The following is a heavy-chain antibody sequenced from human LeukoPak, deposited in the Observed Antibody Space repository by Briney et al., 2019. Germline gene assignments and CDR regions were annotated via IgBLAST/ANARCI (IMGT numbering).Heavy chain of an antibody. J-gene: IGHJ5*02. CDR3: ARDPITMVRGRTRNWFDP. CDR2: INPNSGGT. CDR1: GYTSTGYY. Sequence: ASVKVSCKASGYTSTGYYMHWVRQAPGQGLEWMGWINPNSGGTNYAQKFQGRVTMTRDTSISTAYMELSRLRSDDTAVYYCARDPITMVRGRTRNWFDPWGQGTLVTVSS. D-gene: IGHD3-10*01. V-gene: IGHV1-2*02.